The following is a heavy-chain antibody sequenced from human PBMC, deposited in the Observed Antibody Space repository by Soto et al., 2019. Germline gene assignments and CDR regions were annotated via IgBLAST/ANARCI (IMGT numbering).Heavy chain of an antibody. J-gene: IGHJ4*02. CDR2: IYSGGST. V-gene: IGHV3-66*01. CDR1: GFTVSDTY. Sequence: EVQLVESGGNLVQPGGSLRLSCAASGFTVSDTYMSWVRQAPGKGLEWVSIIYSGGSTYYADSVKGRFTISRDNSKNTVYLQMNSLRAEDTAVDYCARGDFDNWGQGTLVTVSS. CDR3: ARGDFDN.